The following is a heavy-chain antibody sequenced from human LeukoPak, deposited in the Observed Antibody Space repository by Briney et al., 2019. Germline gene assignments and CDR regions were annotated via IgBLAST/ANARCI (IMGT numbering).Heavy chain of an antibody. CDR2: IYYSGST. D-gene: IGHD3-10*01. V-gene: IGHV4-30-4*01. CDR1: GGXISSGDYY. CDR3: ARDGSWFGELFGNWFDP. Sequence: PSQTLSLTCTVSGGXISSGDYYWSWIRQPPGKGLEWIGYIYYSGSTYYNPSLKSRVTISVDTSKNQFSLKLSSVTAADTAVYYCARDGSWFGELFGNWFDPWGQGTLVTVSS. J-gene: IGHJ5*02.